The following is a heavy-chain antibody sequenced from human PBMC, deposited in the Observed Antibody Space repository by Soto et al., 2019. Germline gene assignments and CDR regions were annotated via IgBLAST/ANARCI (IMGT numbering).Heavy chain of an antibody. V-gene: IGHV3-23*01. D-gene: IGHD3-9*01. J-gene: IGHJ4*02. CDR1: GSTLSSYA. CDR3: SKSRTDYDILTGYYTDCFDY. Sequence: PGGSLRLCCAASGSTLSSYARSWVRPAPGKGLEWVSAISGSGGSTYYADSVKGRFTISRDNSKNTLYLQMNSLRAEDTAVYYCSKSRTDYDILTGYYTDCFDYWGQGTLVTVSS. CDR2: ISGSGGST.